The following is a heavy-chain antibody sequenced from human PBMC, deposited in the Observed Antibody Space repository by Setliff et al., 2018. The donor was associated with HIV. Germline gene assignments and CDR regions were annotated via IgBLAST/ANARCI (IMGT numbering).Heavy chain of an antibody. CDR2: IASDGRRT. V-gene: IGHV3-23*01. CDR1: GFTFSSFA. D-gene: IGHD3-3*01. CDR3: AKDYTTTFWEYNWFDL. J-gene: IGHJ5*02. Sequence: GGSLRLSCAASGFTFSSFAMSWVRQAPGKGLEWVSRIASDGRRTDYADSVKGRFTVSRDNSKDTLTLQMNDLRAEDTGLYYCAKDYTTTFWEYNWFDLWGQGTLVTVPQ.